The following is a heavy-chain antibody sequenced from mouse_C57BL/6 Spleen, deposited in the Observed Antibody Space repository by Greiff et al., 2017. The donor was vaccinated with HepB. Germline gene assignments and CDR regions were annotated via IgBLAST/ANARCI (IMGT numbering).Heavy chain of an antibody. CDR2: INPSNGGT. J-gene: IGHJ4*01. D-gene: IGHD2-12*01. V-gene: IGHV1-53*01. CDR1: GYTFNSYW. CDR3: ARSGLRRAMDY. Sequence: QVQLQQPGTELVKPGASVKLSCKASGYTFNSYWMHWVKQRPGQGLEWIGNINPSNGGTKYNEKFKSKATLTVDKSSSTAYMQLSSLTSEYSAVYYCARSGLRRAMDYWCQGTSVTVSS.